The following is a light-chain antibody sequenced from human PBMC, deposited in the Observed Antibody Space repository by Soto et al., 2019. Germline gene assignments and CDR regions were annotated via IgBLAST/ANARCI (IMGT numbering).Light chain of an antibody. CDR2: AAS. CDR3: QQSYSILWT. J-gene: IGKJ1*01. CDR1: QSISNW. Sequence: DFQITQSPSTLSASVGDRVTITCRASQSISNWLAWYQQKPGKAPKLLIYAASSLQSGVPSRFSGSGSGTDFTLTISSLQPEDFATYYCQQSYSILWTFGQGTKVHI. V-gene: IGKV1-39*01.